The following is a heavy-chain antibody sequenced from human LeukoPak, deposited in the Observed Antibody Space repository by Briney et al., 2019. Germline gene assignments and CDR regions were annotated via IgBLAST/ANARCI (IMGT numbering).Heavy chain of an antibody. Sequence: SETLSLTCTVSGGSISSGGYYRSWIRQHPGKGLEWIGYIYYSGSTYYNPSLKSRVTISVDTSKNQFSLKLSSVTAADTAVYYCASWYYDSSGYPPAGVDYWGQGTLVTVSS. V-gene: IGHV4-31*03. D-gene: IGHD3-22*01. CDR1: GGSISSGGYY. CDR2: IYYSGST. CDR3: ASWYYDSSGYPPAGVDY. J-gene: IGHJ4*02.